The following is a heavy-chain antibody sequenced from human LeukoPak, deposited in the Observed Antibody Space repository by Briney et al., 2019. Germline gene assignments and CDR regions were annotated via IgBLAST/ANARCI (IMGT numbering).Heavy chain of an antibody. D-gene: IGHD2-2*01. CDR2: INPNSGGT. V-gene: IGHV1-2*02. J-gene: IGHJ5*02. CDR1: GYTLTELS. Sequence: ASVKVSCKVSGYTLTELSMHWVRQAPGQGLEWMGWINPNSGGTNYAQKFQGRVTMTRDTSISTAYMELSRLRSDDTAVYYCARGYCSSTSCYGPNWFDPWGQGTLVTVSS. CDR3: ARGYCSSTSCYGPNWFDP.